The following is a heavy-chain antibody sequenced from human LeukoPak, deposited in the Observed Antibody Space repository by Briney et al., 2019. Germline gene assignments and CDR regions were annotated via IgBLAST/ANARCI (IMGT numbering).Heavy chain of an antibody. V-gene: IGHV4-39*01. Sequence: SETLSLTCTVSGGSVTTSSYFWAWIRQAPGRGLQWIASIYYSGNTYYNPSLESRVTISEDTSKNQFSLNLISVTAADTAVYYCARQGDGYCTSTNCLFSFDNWGQGALVTVSS. D-gene: IGHD2-2*03. CDR3: ARQGDGYCTSTNCLFSFDN. CDR2: IYYSGNT. J-gene: IGHJ4*02. CDR1: GGSVTTSSYF.